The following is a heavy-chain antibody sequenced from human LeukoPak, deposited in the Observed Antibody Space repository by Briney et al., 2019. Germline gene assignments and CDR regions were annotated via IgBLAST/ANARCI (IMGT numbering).Heavy chain of an antibody. CDR2: ISSSSSYI. J-gene: IGHJ5*02. CDR3: ARGRNWFDP. Sequence: PGGSLRPSCAASGFTFSSYSMNWVRQAPGKGLEWVSSISSSSSYIYYADSGKGRFIISRDNAKNSLYLQMNSRRAEDTAVYYCARGRNWFDPWGQGTLVTVSS. V-gene: IGHV3-21*01. CDR1: GFTFSSYS.